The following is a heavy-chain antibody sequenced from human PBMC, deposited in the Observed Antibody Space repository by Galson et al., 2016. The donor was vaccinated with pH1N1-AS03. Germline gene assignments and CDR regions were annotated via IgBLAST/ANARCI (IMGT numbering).Heavy chain of an antibody. CDR2: IDWDDDK. V-gene: IGHV2-70*04. D-gene: IGHD6-13*01. Sequence: PALVKPTQTLTLTCTFPGFSLNTDGMRVSWIRQPPGKALEWLARIDWDDDKFYRTSLKTRLTISKDTSKNQVVLTLTNVGPVDTATYYCGLTGIAATGYFDYWGQGTLVTVSS. J-gene: IGHJ4*02. CDR1: GFSLNTDGMR. CDR3: GLTGIAATGYFDY.